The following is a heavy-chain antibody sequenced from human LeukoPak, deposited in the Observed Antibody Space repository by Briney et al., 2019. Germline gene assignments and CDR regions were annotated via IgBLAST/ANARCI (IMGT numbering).Heavy chain of an antibody. V-gene: IGHV3-30*02. J-gene: IGHJ6*03. CDR2: IKYDGGNE. Sequence: GGSLRLSCAASGFTFSSYGMHWVRQAPGKGLEWVAFIKYDGGNEYYADSVKGRFTISRDNSKNTLYLQMNSLRHEDTAVYRCAKAPAAIQLLYYYYYMDVWGKGTTVTVSS. CDR1: GFTFSSYG. D-gene: IGHD2-2*02. CDR3: AKAPAAIQLLYYYYYMDV.